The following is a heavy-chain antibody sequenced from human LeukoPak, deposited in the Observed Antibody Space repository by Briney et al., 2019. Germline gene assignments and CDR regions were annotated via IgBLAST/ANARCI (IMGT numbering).Heavy chain of an antibody. CDR3: RYGSGRYSYDY. D-gene: IGHD3-10*01. CDR2: IMQDVSEK. CDR1: GLTFSNYW. Sequence: GGSLRLSCAASGLTFSNYWMTWVRQAPGKGLEWVANIMQDVSEKYYVDSVKGRFIISRDNAKNSLYLQMNSLRAEDTAVYYCRYGSGRYSYDYWGQGTLVTVSS. J-gene: IGHJ4*02. V-gene: IGHV3-7*01.